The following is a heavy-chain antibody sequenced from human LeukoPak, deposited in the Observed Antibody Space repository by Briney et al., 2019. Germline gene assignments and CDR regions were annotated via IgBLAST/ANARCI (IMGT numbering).Heavy chain of an antibody. J-gene: IGHJ3*02. Sequence: LAGGSLRLSCAASGFTFSSYSMNWVRQAPGKGLEWVSYISSSSSTIYYADSVKGRFTISRDNAKNSLYLQMNSLRAEDTAVYYCAREPLLWFGEFDAFDIWGQGTMVTVSS. V-gene: IGHV3-48*04. CDR3: AREPLLWFGEFDAFDI. CDR2: ISSSSSTI. D-gene: IGHD3-10*01. CDR1: GFTFSSYS.